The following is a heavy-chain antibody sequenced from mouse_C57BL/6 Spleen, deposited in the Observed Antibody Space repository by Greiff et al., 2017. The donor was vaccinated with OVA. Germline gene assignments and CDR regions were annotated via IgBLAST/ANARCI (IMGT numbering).Heavy chain of an antibody. CDR2: INPYNGGT. D-gene: IGHD1-1*01. J-gene: IGHJ4*01. Sequence: EVQLQQSGPVLVKPGASVKMSCKASGYTFTDYYMNWVKQSHGKSLEWIGVINPYNGGTSYNQKFKGKATLTVDKSSSTAYMERNSLTSEDSAVYDCARQGRDYGSSYGAMDYWGQGTSVTVSS. CDR3: ARQGRDYGSSYGAMDY. V-gene: IGHV1-19*01. CDR1: GYTFTDYY.